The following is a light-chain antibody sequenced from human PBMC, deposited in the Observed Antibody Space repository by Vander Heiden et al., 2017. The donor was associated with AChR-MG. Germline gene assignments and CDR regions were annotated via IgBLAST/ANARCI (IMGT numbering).Light chain of an antibody. CDR3: QQYDNLT. CDR1: QDISNY. CDR2: DAS. Sequence: DIQMTQSPFSLSVSVVDRVTSTCEASQDISNYLNWYQQKPGKAPKLLIYDASNLETGVPSRFSGSGSGTDFTFTISSLQPEDIATYYCQQYDNLTFGGGTKVEIK. V-gene: IGKV1-33*01. J-gene: IGKJ4*01.